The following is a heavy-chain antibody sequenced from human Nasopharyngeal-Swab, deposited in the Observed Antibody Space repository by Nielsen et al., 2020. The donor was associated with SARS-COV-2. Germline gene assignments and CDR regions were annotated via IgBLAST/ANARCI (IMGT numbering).Heavy chain of an antibody. CDR1: GYTFTSYA. CDR2: INAGNGNT. V-gene: IGHV1-3*01. J-gene: IGHJ5*02. CDR3: ARVGCKGWFDP. D-gene: IGHD1-26*01. Sequence: ASVKVSCKASGYTFTSYAMHWVRQAPGQRLEWMGWINAGNGNTKYSQKFQGRVTITRDTSASTAYMELSSLRSEDTAAYYCARVGCKGWFDPWGQGTLVTVSS.